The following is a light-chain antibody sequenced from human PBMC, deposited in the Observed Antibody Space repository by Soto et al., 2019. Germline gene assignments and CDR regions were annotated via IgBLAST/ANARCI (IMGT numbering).Light chain of an antibody. J-gene: IGKJ1*01. Sequence: EIEMTQSPATLSVSPGEEATLSRRASQSVSSNLSWYQQKPGQAPRPLIYDASTRATGVPARFSGSGSGTEFTLTISRLLSEDFAVYYCQHYYNWRPRFGQGTKV. V-gene: IGKV3-15*01. CDR1: QSVSSN. CDR3: QHYYNWRPR. CDR2: DAS.